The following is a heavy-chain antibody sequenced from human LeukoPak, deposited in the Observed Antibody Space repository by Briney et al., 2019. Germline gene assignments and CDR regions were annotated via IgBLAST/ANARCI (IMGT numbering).Heavy chain of an antibody. Sequence: PSRTLSLTCTVSGDSISSTSYYWGWIRQPPGRGLEWIGSIYYSGSTYYNPSLKSRVTISIDTSKNQFSLKVISVTAADTAVYYCARQHRRINYYDSSGYSDYWGQGTLVTVSS. J-gene: IGHJ4*02. CDR3: ARQHRRINYYDSSGYSDY. CDR2: IYYSGST. CDR1: GDSISSTSYY. V-gene: IGHV4-39*01. D-gene: IGHD3-22*01.